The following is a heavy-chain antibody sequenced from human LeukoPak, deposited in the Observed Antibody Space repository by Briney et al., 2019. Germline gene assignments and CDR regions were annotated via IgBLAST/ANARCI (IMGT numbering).Heavy chain of an antibody. D-gene: IGHD6-13*01. V-gene: IGHV1-8*01. CDR1: GHTFTSYD. CDR3: ARRIAAAGVGILY. Sequence: ASVKVSCKASGHTFTSYDINWVRQATGQGLEWMGWMNPDSGNTGYAQKFQGRVTMTRNPSISTAYMELSSLTSEDTAVYYCARRIAAAGVGILYWGQGTLVTVSS. CDR2: MNPDSGNT. J-gene: IGHJ4*02.